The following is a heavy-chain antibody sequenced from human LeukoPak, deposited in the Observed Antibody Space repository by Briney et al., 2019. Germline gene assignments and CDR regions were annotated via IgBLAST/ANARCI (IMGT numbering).Heavy chain of an antibody. CDR3: ARVRIGQQLDKYYYYAMDV. CDR2: INPNNGDT. V-gene: IGHV1-2*02. Sequence: ASVKVSCKASGYTFTDYYIHWVRQAPGQGLQWMAWINPNNGDTNFAQKFQGRVTMTTDTSISTAYMEVSRLRSDDTAVYYCARVRIGQQLDKYYYYAMDVWGQGTTVTVSS. D-gene: IGHD6-13*01. J-gene: IGHJ6*02. CDR1: GYTFTDYY.